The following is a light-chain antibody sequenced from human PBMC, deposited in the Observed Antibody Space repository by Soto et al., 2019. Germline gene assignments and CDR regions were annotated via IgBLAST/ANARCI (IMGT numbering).Light chain of an antibody. CDR1: QGISSH. J-gene: IGKJ1*01. CDR2: AAS. CDR3: QQLSIYPWT. Sequence: DIQLTQSPSFLSVSVGDRVTITCRASQGISSHLAWYQQKPGKAPKLLIYAASTLQIGVPSSFSGSGSGTEFTLTISSLQPEDFSTYYCQQLSIYPWTFGQGTTVEIK. V-gene: IGKV1-9*01.